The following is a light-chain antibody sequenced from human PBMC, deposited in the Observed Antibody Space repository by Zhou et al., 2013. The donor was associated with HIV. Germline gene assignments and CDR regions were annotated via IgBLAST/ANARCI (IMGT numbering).Light chain of an antibody. CDR1: QDISNY. CDR3: QQYYNLPLT. Sequence: DIQMTQSPSSLSASVGDSVTITCQASQDISNYLNWYQQKPGRAPKLLIYDSSNLETGVPSRFSGRGSGTHFTFTISSLQPEDIASYYCQQYYNLPLTFVGGTKVEDQT. J-gene: IGKJ4*01. CDR2: DSS. V-gene: IGKV1-33*01.